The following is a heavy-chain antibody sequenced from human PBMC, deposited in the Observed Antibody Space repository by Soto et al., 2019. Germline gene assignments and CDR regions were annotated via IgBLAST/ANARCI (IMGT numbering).Heavy chain of an antibody. CDR3: ARYYSSGYLRGGHFDY. CDR2: ISGSGGST. J-gene: IGHJ4*02. V-gene: IGHV3-23*01. D-gene: IGHD6-19*01. Sequence: EVQLLESGGGLVQPGGSLRLSCAASGFTFSSYAMSWVRQAPGKGLEWVSGISGSGGSTYYADSVKGRFTISRDNSKNTLYLQMNSLRAEDTAVYYCARYYSSGYLRGGHFDYWGQGTLVTVSS. CDR1: GFTFSSYA.